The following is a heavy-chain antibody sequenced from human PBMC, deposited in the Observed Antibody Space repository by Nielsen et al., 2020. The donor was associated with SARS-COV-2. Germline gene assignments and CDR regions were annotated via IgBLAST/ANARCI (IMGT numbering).Heavy chain of an antibody. CDR1: GFTFSSLW. CDR2: IKPDGSER. Sequence: GGSLRLSCAASGFTFSSLWMSWVRQVPGKGLEWVADIKPDGSERFYVDSVKGRFTISRDNAKNSMSLQMTSLRVEDTAVYYCARDWSRAADVWGQGTMVTVSS. V-gene: IGHV3-7*01. D-gene: IGHD2-15*01. J-gene: IGHJ3*01. CDR3: ARDWSRAADV.